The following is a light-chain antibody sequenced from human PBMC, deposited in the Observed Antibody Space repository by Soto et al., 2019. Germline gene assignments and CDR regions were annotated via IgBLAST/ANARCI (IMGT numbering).Light chain of an antibody. Sequence: EIVLAQCPATLSLSPGERATLSCRASQRVSSYLAWYQQKPGQAPRLLIYDASNRATGIPARFSGSGSGTDFTLTISSLEPEDFAVYYCQQRSNWPPLTFGGGTKVEIK. CDR1: QRVSSY. CDR3: QQRSNWPPLT. J-gene: IGKJ4*01. V-gene: IGKV3-11*01. CDR2: DAS.